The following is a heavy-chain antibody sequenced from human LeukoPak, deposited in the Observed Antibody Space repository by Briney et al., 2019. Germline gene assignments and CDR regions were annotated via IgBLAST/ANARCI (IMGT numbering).Heavy chain of an antibody. V-gene: IGHV4-39*01. CDR3: ARHKSWWELHAFDI. Sequence: SETLSLTCTVSSGSISSSSSYWGWIRQPPGKGLEWIGSIFYRGSTYYNPSLKSRVAISIDTSKNQFSLKLSSVTAADTAVYYCARHKSWWELHAFDIWGQGTLVTVSS. CDR1: SGSISSSSSY. J-gene: IGHJ3*02. D-gene: IGHD4-23*01. CDR2: IFYRGST.